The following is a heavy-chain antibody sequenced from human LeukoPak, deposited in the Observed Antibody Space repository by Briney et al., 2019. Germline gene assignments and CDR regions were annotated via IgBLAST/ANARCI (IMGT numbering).Heavy chain of an antibody. J-gene: IGHJ4*02. D-gene: IGHD3-9*01. Sequence: GGSLRLSCAASGFTFSSYAMSWVRQAPGKGLEWVSAIRGSGGSRYDADSVKGRFTISRDNSKNTLYLQINSLRAEDTAVYYCAKPSRRYFDWFNFDYGGQGTLVTVSS. CDR1: GFTFSSYA. CDR3: AKPSRRYFDWFNFDY. CDR2: IRGSGGSR. V-gene: IGHV3-23*01.